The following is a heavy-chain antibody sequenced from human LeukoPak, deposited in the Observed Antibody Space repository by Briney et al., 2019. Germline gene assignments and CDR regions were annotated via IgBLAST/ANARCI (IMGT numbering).Heavy chain of an antibody. Sequence: SETLSLTCTVSGGSISSGGYYWTWIRQHPGKGLEWIGYIYNPSLKSRVTISVDKSKNQFSLKLSSVTAADTAVYYCASDSDYDFWSGYSAHYGMDVWGQGTTVTVSS. D-gene: IGHD3-3*01. J-gene: IGHJ6*02. CDR2: I. V-gene: IGHV4-31*03. CDR1: GGSISSGGYY. CDR3: ASDSDYDFWSGYSAHYGMDV.